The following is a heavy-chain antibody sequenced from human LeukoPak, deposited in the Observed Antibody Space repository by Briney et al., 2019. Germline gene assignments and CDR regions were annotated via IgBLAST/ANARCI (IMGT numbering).Heavy chain of an antibody. V-gene: IGHV1-69*13. CDR3: ARGTSQQQLFLY. J-gene: IGHJ4*02. CDR2: IIPIFGTA. D-gene: IGHD6-13*01. CDR1: GGTFSSYA. Sequence: GASVKVSCKASGGTFSSYAISWVRQAPGQGLEWMGGIIPIFGTANYAQKFQGRVTITADESTSTAYMELSSLRSDDTAVYYCARGTSQQQLFLYWGQGTPVTVSS.